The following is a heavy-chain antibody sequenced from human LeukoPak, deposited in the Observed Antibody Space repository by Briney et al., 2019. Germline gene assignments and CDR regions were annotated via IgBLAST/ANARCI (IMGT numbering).Heavy chain of an antibody. CDR1: GYPFTTYW. J-gene: IGHJ4*02. V-gene: IGHV5-51*01. CDR3: ARLAVAGLDY. D-gene: IGHD6-19*01. Sequence: GESLKISCKGSGYPFTTYWIGWGRPMSREGLECMRIIDPGDSDTRYRPSFQGQVTISADKSISTAYLQWNSLKASETAMYYCARLAVAGLDYWGQGTLVTVSS. CDR2: IDPGDSDT.